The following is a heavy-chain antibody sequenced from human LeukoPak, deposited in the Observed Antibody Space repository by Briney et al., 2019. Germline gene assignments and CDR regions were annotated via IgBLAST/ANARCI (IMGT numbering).Heavy chain of an antibody. J-gene: IGHJ6*03. CDR1: GFTFSNYE. CDR3: AASGYDYDYYYYMDV. V-gene: IGHV3-48*03. Sequence: GGSLRLSCAASGFTFSNYEMNWVRQAPGKGLEWVSYISSSGSTIYYADSVKGRFTISRDNAKNSLYLQMHSLRAEDTAVYYCAASGYDYDYYYYMDVWGKGTTVTISS. D-gene: IGHD5-12*01. CDR2: ISSSGSTI.